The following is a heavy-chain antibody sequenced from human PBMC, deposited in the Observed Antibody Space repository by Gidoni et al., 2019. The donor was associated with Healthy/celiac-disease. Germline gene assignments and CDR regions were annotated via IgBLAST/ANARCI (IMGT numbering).Heavy chain of an antibody. CDR3: ARDSGDCSSTSCFYYYGMDV. CDR1: GGPFSSHA. J-gene: IGHJ6*02. Sequence: QVQLVQSGAEVKKPGSSVKVSCKASGGPFSSHAISWVRQAPGQGLEWMGGIIPIFGTANDAQKFQGRVTITADESTSTAYMELSSVRSEDTAVYYCARDSGDCSSTSCFYYYGMDVWGQGTTVTVSS. CDR2: IIPIFGTA. V-gene: IGHV1-69*01. D-gene: IGHD2-2*01.